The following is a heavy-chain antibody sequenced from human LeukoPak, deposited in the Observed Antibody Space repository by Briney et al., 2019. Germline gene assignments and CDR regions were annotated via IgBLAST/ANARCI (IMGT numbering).Heavy chain of an antibody. CDR1: GFKFRDYG. CDR2: ISYDGATE. Sequence: GGSLRLSCLVSGFKFRDYGMHWVRQAPGKGLKWVAHISYDGATEHYADSVRGRFTVSRDDSKNTAYLQMDSLRPEDTASYFCAKVGFGFDYGGRGPVVTVPS. V-gene: IGHV3-30*18. CDR3: AKVGFGFDY. D-gene: IGHD3-3*01. J-gene: IGHJ4*02.